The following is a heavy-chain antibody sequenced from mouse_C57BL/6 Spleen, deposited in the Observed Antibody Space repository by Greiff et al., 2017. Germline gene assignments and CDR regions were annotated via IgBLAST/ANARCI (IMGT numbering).Heavy chain of an antibody. J-gene: IGHJ4*01. CDR1: GFTFSSYA. D-gene: IGHD1-1*01. CDR3: AREYYGGGAMDY. V-gene: IGHV5-4*01. CDR2: ISDGGSYT. Sequence: DVQLQESGGGLVKPGGSLKLSCAASGFTFSSYAMSWVRQTPEKRLEWVATISDGGSYTYYPDNVKGRFTISRDNAKNNLYLQMSHLKSEDTAMYYCAREYYGGGAMDYWGQGTSVTVSS.